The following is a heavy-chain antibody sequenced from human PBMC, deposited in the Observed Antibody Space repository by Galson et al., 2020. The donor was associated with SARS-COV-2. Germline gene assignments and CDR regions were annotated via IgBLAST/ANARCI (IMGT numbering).Heavy chain of an antibody. D-gene: IGHD3-9*01. CDR1: GGSISSSNYY. CDR3: ARQILTGYYSFYYFDF. J-gene: IGHJ4*02. Sequence: SKSLSLTCTVSGGSISSSNYYWGWVRQPPGEGLEWIGSIYYTESNYYNPSLTSRVTMSADTSRNQFSLKLSSVTAADTAVYYCARQILTGYYSFYYFDFWGQGTLVTVSS. V-gene: IGHV4-39*01. CDR2: IYYTESN.